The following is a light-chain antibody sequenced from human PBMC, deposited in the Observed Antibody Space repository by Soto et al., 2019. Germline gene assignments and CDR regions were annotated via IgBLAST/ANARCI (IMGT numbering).Light chain of an antibody. J-gene: IGKJ3*01. Sequence: DIQMTQSPSSLSASVGDRVTITCRASQSIRNSLNWYQQKPGKAPNLLIYGASSLQSGVPSRFSGSGSETDFTLTINNLQPEDFATYYCQQSYTAVFTFGPGTKVDIK. CDR1: QSIRNS. CDR3: QQSYTAVFT. CDR2: GAS. V-gene: IGKV1-39*01.